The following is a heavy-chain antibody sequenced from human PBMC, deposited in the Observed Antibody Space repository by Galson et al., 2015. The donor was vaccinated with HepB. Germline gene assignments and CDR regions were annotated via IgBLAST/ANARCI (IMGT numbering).Heavy chain of an antibody. Sequence: SLRLSCAASGFTFSSYAMHWVRQAPGKGLEWVAVISYDGSNKYYADSVKGRFTISRDNSKNTLYLQMNSLRAEDTAVYYCARGRPVTRQEYYFDYWGQGTLVTVSS. CDR3: ARGRPVTRQEYYFDY. CDR2: ISYDGSNK. J-gene: IGHJ4*02. D-gene: IGHD6-6*01. CDR1: GFTFSSYA. V-gene: IGHV3-30*04.